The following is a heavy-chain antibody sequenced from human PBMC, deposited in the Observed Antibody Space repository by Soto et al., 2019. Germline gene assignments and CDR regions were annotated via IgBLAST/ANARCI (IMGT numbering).Heavy chain of an antibody. CDR2: IYYSGVT. V-gene: IGHV4-31*03. Sequence: QVQLQESGPGLVKPSQTLSLTCTVSGDSITSGGYYWTWIRQHPGKGLEWIGYIYYSGVTYYNPYLKSRVNISVDTSKNQFSLKLSSVTAADTAVYYCARDLRGRGSSHFELWGQVTQVTAPS. CDR1: GDSITSGGYY. CDR3: ARDLRGRGSSHFEL. D-gene: IGHD3-10*01. J-gene: IGHJ5*02.